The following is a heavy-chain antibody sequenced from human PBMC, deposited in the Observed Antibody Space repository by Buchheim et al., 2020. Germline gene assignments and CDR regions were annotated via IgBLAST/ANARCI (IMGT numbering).Heavy chain of an antibody. J-gene: IGHJ4*02. CDR1: GFTFSNYD. CDR2: LIDSGGRT. V-gene: IGHV3-23*01. Sequence: EVQLLESGGGSVQPGGSLRLSCAASGFTFSNYDMSWVRQAPGKGLEWVSSLIDSGGRTFYADSVKGRFTISRDNSKHTLYLQMNSLRAEDTALYYCAKDLLIFDYWGQGTL. CDR3: AKDLLIFDY.